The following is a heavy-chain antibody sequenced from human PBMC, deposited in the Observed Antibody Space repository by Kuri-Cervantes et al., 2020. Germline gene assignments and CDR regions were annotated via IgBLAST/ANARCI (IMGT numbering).Heavy chain of an antibody. Sequence: GGSLRLSCAASGFTFSDHYMDWVRQAPGKGLEWVGRTRNKANSYTTEYAASVKGRFTISRDDSKNSLYLQMNSLKTEDTAVYYCARVLYYYDSSGYYLDQLSPPDAFDIWGQGTMVTVSS. CDR2: TRNKANSYTT. CDR1: GFTFSDHY. V-gene: IGHV3-72*01. J-gene: IGHJ3*02. D-gene: IGHD3-22*01. CDR3: ARVLYYYDSSGYYLDQLSPPDAFDI.